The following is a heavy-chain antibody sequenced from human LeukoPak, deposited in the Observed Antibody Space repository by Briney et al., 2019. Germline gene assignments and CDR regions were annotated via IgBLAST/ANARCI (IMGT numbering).Heavy chain of an antibody. V-gene: IGHV1-69-2*01. CDR2: VDPEDGET. D-gene: IGHD2-2*02. CDR1: GYTFTDYY. Sequence: ASVKVSCKVSGYTFTDYYMHWVQQAPGKGLEWMGLVDPEDGETIYAEKFQGRVTITADTSTDTACMELSSLRSEDTAVYYCATDIAHPLGYCSSTSCYKNWFDPWGQGTLVTVSS. CDR3: ATDIAHPLGYCSSTSCYKNWFDP. J-gene: IGHJ5*02.